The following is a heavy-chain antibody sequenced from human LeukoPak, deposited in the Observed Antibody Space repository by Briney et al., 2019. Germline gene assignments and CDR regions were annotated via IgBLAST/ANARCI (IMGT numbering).Heavy chain of an antibody. CDR1: GGSISSYY. CDR3: AREIAYCGADCPPHFDY. J-gene: IGHJ4*02. D-gene: IGHD2-21*02. V-gene: IGHV4-59*01. CDR2: IYYSGST. Sequence: SETLSLTCTVSGGSISSYYWSWIRQPPGKGLEWIGYIYYSGSTNYNPSLKSRVTISVDTSKNQFSLKLSSVTAADTAVYYCAREIAYCGADCPPHFDYWGQGTLVTVSS.